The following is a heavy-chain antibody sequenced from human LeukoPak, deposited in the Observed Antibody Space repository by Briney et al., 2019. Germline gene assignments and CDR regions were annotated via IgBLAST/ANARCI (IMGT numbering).Heavy chain of an antibody. CDR2: ISGSGGST. V-gene: IGHV3-23*01. D-gene: IGHD2-2*01. CDR3: AKDGSGAMPWD. J-gene: IGHJ4*02. CDR1: GFTFSDYY. Sequence: PGGSLRLSCAASGFTFSDYYMSWIRQAPGKGLEWVSSISGSGGSTYYAHSVKGRFTISRDNSKNTLYLQIDSLRADDTAVYYCAKDGSGAMPWDWGQGTLVTVSS.